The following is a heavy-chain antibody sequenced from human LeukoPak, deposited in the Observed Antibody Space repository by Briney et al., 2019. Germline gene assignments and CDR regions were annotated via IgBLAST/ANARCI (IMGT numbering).Heavy chain of an antibody. D-gene: IGHD2-2*01. CDR3: ALQPGYCSNSICSHFDF. V-gene: IGHV5-51*01. CDR1: GYSFTSYW. J-gene: IGHJ4*02. Sequence: KGGESLKISCKGSGYSFTSYWIGWVRQMPGKGLEWMGIIYPDDSDTRYSPSFQGQVTISADKSISTAYLQWSSLKASDTAMYYCALQPGYCSNSICSHFDFWGQGTLVTVSS. CDR2: IYPDDSDT.